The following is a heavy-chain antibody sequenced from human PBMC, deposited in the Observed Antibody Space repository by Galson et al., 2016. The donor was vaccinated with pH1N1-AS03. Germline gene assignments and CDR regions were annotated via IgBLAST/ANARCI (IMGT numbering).Heavy chain of an antibody. Sequence: SVKVSCKASGGTFNTYAISWVRQAPGQGLERMGRIIPMLNIPDYAQKFQVRVTITADKSTNTAYMELTNLRSDDTALYYCAKGYSATPSGTFDIWGQGTMVTVSS. V-gene: IGHV1-69*04. CDR2: IIPMLNIP. J-gene: IGHJ3*02. CDR1: GGTFNTYA. CDR3: AKGYSATPSGTFDI. D-gene: IGHD2-15*01.